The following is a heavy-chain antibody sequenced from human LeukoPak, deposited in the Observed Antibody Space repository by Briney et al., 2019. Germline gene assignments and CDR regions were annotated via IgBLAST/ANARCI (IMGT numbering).Heavy chain of an antibody. J-gene: IGHJ4*02. CDR2: ISSSSSYT. CDR1: GFTFSNYA. V-gene: IGHV3-11*05. D-gene: IGHD4-23*01. Sequence: PGGSLRLSCSASGFTFSNYAMHWVRQAPGKGLEWVSYISSSSSYTNYADSVKGRFTISRDNAKNSLFLQMNSLRAEDTAVYYCARDTDYGGNSPFDYWGQGSLVTVSS. CDR3: ARDTDYGGNSPFDY.